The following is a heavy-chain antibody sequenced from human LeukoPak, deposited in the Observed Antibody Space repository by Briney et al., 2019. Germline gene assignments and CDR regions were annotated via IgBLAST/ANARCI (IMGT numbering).Heavy chain of an antibody. CDR3: ATSGSSGSVDYYYMDV. J-gene: IGHJ6*03. CDR2: ISGSGGST. CDR1: GFTFNNYA. V-gene: IGHV3-23*01. D-gene: IGHD6-19*01. Sequence: GGSLRLSCAASGFTFNNYAMSWVRQAPGKGLEWVSAISGSGGSTYYADSVKGRFTISRDNSKNTLYLQMNSLRAEDTAVYYCATSGSSGSVDYYYMDVWGKGTTVTVSS.